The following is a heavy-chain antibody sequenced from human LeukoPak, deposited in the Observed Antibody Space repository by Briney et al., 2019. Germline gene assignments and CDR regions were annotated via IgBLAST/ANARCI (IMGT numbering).Heavy chain of an antibody. CDR1: GYTFTSYA. J-gene: IGHJ3*02. Sequence: ASVKVSCKASGYTFTSYAMHWVRQAPGQRLEWMGWINAGNGNTKYSQKFQGRVTITRDTSASTAYMELSSLRSEDTAVYYCASNSRSGYDGAWWGPDAFDIWGQGTMVTVSS. V-gene: IGHV1-3*01. CDR3: ASNSRSGYDGAWWGPDAFDI. CDR2: INAGNGNT. D-gene: IGHD5-12*01.